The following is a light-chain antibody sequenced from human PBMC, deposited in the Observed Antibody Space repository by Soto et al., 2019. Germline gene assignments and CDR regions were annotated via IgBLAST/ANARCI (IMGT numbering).Light chain of an antibody. CDR2: DAS. CDR3: QQYSSTPHT. Sequence: EFVLTQSPGTLSLSPGERATLSFRASQTVRNNYLAWYQQKPGQAPRLLIYDASSRATGIPDRFSGTGSGTDFTLIINRLEPEDFAVYYCQQYSSTPHTFGQGTKVDIK. J-gene: IGKJ2*01. CDR1: QTVRNNY. V-gene: IGKV3-20*01.